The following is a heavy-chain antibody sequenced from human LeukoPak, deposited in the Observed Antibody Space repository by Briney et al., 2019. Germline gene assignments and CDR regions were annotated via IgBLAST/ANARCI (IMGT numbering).Heavy chain of an antibody. CDR3: SRASLAYGDYANYYMDV. J-gene: IGHJ6*03. Sequence: SQILSLTCAISGDSVSSNSAAWNWIRQSPSRGLEWLGRTYYRSKWYNDYAVSVKSRITINPDTSKNQFSLQLNSVTPEDTAVYFCSRASLAYGDYANYYMDVWGKGTTVTVSS. CDR2: TYYRSKWYN. CDR1: GDSVSSNSAA. V-gene: IGHV6-1*01. D-gene: IGHD4-17*01.